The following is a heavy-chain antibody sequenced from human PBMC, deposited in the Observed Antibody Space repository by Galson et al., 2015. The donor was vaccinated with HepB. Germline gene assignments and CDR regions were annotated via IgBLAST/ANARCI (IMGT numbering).Heavy chain of an antibody. V-gene: IGHV3-23*01. J-gene: IGHJ5*02. CDR3: AKSAYDFWSGYFRLDP. Sequence: SLRLSCAASGFTFSSYAMSWVRQAPGKGLEWVSTISGSGGSTYYADSVKGRFTIFRDKSKSTLYLQMSSLSAEDTAIYYCAKSAYDFWSGYFRLDPWGQGTLVTVSS. CDR1: GFTFSSYA. CDR2: ISGSGGST. D-gene: IGHD3-3*01.